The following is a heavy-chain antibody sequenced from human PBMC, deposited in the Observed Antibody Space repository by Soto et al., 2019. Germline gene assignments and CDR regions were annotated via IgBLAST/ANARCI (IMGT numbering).Heavy chain of an antibody. J-gene: IGHJ6*02. CDR3: ARDPYCYGSGSRAYYFYGMDV. V-gene: IGHV1-18*01. CDR2: ISAYNGNT. CDR1: GYTFTSYG. Sequence: QVQLVQSGAEVKKPGASVKFSCKASGYTFTSYGISWVRQAPGQGLEWMGGISAYNGNTNYAQKLQGRVTMTTDTSTSTAYIELRSLRSDDTAVYYCARDPYCYGSGSRAYYFYGMDVWGQVPTVTVSS. D-gene: IGHD3-10*01.